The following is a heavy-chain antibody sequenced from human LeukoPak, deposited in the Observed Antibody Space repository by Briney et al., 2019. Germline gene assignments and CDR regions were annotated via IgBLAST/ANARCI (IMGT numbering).Heavy chain of an antibody. D-gene: IGHD1-26*01. CDR3: ARAPVKELPADY. CDR2: ISYDGSNK. V-gene: IGHV3-30*03. Sequence: GGSLRLSCAASGFTFSSYGMHWVRQAPGKGLEWVAVISYDGSNKYYADSVKGRFTISRDNSKNTLYLQMNSLRAEDTAVYYCARAPVKELPADYWGQGTLVTVSS. CDR1: GFTFSSYG. J-gene: IGHJ4*02.